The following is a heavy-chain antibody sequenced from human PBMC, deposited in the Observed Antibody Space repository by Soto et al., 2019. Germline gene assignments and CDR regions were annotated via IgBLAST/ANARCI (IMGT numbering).Heavy chain of an antibody. V-gene: IGHV3-23*01. Sequence: GGSLRLSCATSGFTFDNYAMSWVRQAPGKGLEWVSGITGSGTTTYSADSVRGRFTITRDNGNNTLHLQMNSLRAEDTAVYYCAKAPIWQWRRNVYFDYWGLGTLVTVSA. CDR2: ITGSGTTT. CDR1: GFTFDNYA. CDR3: AKAPIWQWRRNVYFDY. D-gene: IGHD6-19*01. J-gene: IGHJ4*01.